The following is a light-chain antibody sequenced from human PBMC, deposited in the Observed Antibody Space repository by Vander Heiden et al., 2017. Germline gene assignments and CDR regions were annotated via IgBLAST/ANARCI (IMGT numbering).Light chain of an antibody. V-gene: IGKV1-5*01. Sequence: DIQMTQSPSTLSASVGDRVTITCRASQSISTWLAWYQQKPGKAPKLLIYDASTLESGDPSRFSGSGSGTEFTLTISSLQPDDFATYYCQQYNSRPDTF. CDR2: DAS. CDR3: QQYNSRPDT. CDR1: QSISTW. J-gene: IGKJ2*01.